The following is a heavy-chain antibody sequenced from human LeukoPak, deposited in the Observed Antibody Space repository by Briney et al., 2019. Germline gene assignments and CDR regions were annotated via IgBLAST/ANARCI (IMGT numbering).Heavy chain of an antibody. J-gene: IGHJ4*02. Sequence: ASVKVSCKASGYTFTGYYMHWVRQAPGQGLEWMGWINPNSGGTNYAQKFQGRVTMTRDTSISTAYMELSRLRSDDTAVHYCAAGGSSSSEANFDYWGQGTLVTVSS. CDR3: AAGGSSSSEANFDY. CDR1: GYTFTGYY. V-gene: IGHV1-2*02. D-gene: IGHD6-6*01. CDR2: INPNSGGT.